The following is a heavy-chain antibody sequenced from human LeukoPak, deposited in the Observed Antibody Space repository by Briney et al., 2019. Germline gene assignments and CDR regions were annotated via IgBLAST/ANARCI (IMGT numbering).Heavy chain of an antibody. CDR3: ARRGGNSVRAHFDY. D-gene: IGHD4-23*01. CDR2: IYYSGST. V-gene: IGHV4-39*01. J-gene: IGHJ4*02. Sequence: SETLSLTCTVSGGSISSSSYYWGWIRQPPGKGLEWIGSIYYSGSTYYNPSPKSRVTISVDTSKNQFSLKLSSVTAADTAVYYCARRGGNSVRAHFDYWGQGTLVTVSS. CDR1: GGSISSSSYY.